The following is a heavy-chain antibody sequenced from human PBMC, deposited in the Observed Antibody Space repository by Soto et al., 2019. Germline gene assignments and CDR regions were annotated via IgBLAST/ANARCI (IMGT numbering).Heavy chain of an antibody. CDR3: AKDAGGYNYGYAGY. CDR2: TSYDGSDT. D-gene: IGHD5-18*01. CDR1: GFTFSSYG. V-gene: IGHV3-30*18. Sequence: QVHLVESGGGVVQPGRSLRLSCEASGFTFSSYGMHWVRQAPGKGLEWVALTSYDGSDTYYADSLKGRFTISRDNSKNTLYLQMNRLRGEDTAVYYCAKDAGGYNYGYAGYWGQGTLVTVTS. J-gene: IGHJ4*02.